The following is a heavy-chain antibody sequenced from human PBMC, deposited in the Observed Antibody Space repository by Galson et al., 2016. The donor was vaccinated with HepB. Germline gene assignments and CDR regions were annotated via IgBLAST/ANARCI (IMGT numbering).Heavy chain of an antibody. Sequence: SLRLSCAASGGSFDRYTMNWVRQAPGKGLEWVSGISANGHVTHYADSVRGRVTISRDNSENTLYLQMNSLRAEDTALYYCAKDRGYFGSALDYWGQGTLVTVSS. V-gene: IGHV3-23*01. CDR2: ISANGHVT. D-gene: IGHD2/OR15-2a*01. CDR1: GGSFDRYT. J-gene: IGHJ4*02. CDR3: AKDRGYFGSALDY.